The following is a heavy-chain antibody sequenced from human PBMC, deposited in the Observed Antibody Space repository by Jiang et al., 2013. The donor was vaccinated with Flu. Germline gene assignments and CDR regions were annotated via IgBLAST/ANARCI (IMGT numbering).Heavy chain of an antibody. D-gene: IGHD3-10*01. CDR2: IRSKAYGGTT. CDR1: GFTFGDYA. V-gene: IGHV3-49*04. Sequence: VQLVESGGGLVQPGRSLRLSCTASGFTFGDYAMSWVRQAPGKGLEWVGFIRSKAYGGTTEYAASVKGRFTISRDDSKSIAYLQMNSLKTEDTAVYYCTRDRGVLLWFGPSDDAFDIWGQGTMVTVSS. CDR3: TRDRGVLLWFGPSDDAFDI. J-gene: IGHJ3*02.